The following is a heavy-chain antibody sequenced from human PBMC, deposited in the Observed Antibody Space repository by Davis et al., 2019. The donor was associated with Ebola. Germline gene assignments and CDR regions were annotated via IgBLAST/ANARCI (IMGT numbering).Heavy chain of an antibody. D-gene: IGHD5-18*01. Sequence: PGGALRLSCSASGFTFWSHDMNWVRPAPGKGLEWVSTISGSGATTYYADSVRGRFTISRDNSRSTLYLQMNALRAEDTAVYYCANYIQRGAFDVWGQGTVVTVSS. CDR3: ANYIQRGAFDV. V-gene: IGHV3-23*01. CDR1: GFTFWSHD. CDR2: ISGSGATT. J-gene: IGHJ3*01.